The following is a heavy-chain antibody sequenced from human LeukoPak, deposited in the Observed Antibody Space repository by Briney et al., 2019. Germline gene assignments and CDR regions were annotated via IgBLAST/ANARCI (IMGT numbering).Heavy chain of an antibody. CDR3: ARTRRITMVRGAYDY. Sequence: PSETLSLTCAVYGGSFSGYYWSWIRQPPGKGLEWIGEVNHSGSTNYNPSLKSRVTISVDTSKNQFSLKLSSVTAADTAVYYCARTRRITMVRGAYDYWGQGTLVTVSS. J-gene: IGHJ4*02. CDR1: GGSFSGYY. D-gene: IGHD3-10*01. V-gene: IGHV4-34*01. CDR2: VNHSGST.